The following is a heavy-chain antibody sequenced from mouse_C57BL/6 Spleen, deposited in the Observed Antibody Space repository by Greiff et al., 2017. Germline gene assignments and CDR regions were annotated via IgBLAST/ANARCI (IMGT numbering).Heavy chain of an antibody. D-gene: IGHD1-1*01. CDR3: ARTYYYGSSYGYFDY. CDR1: GYAFSSSW. V-gene: IGHV1-82*01. CDR2: IYPGDGDT. J-gene: IGHJ2*01. Sequence: VKLQESGPELVKPGASVKISCKASGYAFSSSWMNWVKQRPGKGLEWIGRIYPGDGDTNYNGKFKGKATLTADKSSSTAYMQLSSLTSEDSAVYFCARTYYYGSSYGYFDYWGQGTTLTVSS.